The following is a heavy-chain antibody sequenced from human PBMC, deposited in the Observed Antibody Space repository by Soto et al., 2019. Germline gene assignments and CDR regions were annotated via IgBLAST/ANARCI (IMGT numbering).Heavy chain of an antibody. D-gene: IGHD2-2*01. CDR1: GFTFSNAW. V-gene: IGHV3-15*01. J-gene: IGHJ6*03. CDR3: TTDESYCSSTSCYADYYYYMDV. CDR2: IKSKTDGGTT. Sequence: GGSLRLSCAASGFTFSNAWMSWVRQAPGKGLEWVGRIKSKTDGGTTDYAAPVKGRFTISRDDSKNTLYLQMNSLKTEDTAVYYCTTDESYCSSTSCYADYYYYMDVWGKGTTVTVSS.